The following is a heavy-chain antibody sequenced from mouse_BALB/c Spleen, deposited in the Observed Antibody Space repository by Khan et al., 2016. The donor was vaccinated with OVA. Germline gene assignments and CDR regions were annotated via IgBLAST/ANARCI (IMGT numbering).Heavy chain of an antibody. D-gene: IGHD2-14*01. CDR2: IWGGGGT. Sequence: VKLLESGSGLVAPSQSLSITCTVSGFSLSRYNIHWVRQPPGKGLEWLGMIWGGGGTDYNSTLKSRLSITKDNYKSQVFLKMSGLQTDDTAMYYCARAYYRYDGYYAMDYWGQVTSVTVSS. CDR1: GFSLSRYN. CDR3: ARAYYRYDGYYAMDY. V-gene: IGHV2-6-4*01. J-gene: IGHJ4*01.